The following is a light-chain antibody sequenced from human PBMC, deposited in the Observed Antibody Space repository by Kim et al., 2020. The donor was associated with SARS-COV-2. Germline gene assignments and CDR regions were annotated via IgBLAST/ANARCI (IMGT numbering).Light chain of an antibody. CDR2: GNS. Sequence: QRVTISCTGSSSNIGAGYDVHWYQQLPGTAPKLLIYGNSNRPSGVPDRFSGSKSGTSASLAITGLQAEDEADYYCQYYDSSLSGWVFGGGTKLTVL. V-gene: IGLV1-40*01. J-gene: IGLJ3*02. CDR3: QYYDSSLSGWV. CDR1: SSNIGAGYD.